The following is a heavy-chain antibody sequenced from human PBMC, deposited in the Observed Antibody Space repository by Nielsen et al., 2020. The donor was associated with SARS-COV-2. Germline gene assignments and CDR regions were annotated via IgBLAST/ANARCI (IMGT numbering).Heavy chain of an antibody. CDR1: GFTFSTYW. V-gene: IGHV3-74*01. D-gene: IGHD2-21*02. CDR2: INSDATST. CDR3: ARDGAYCGGDCF. Sequence: GESLKISCAASGFTFSTYWMHWVRQAPGKGLVWVSRINSDATSTAYADSVKGRFTISRDNAKNSLYLQMNSLRAEDTAVYYCARDGAYCGGDCFWGQGTLVTVSS. J-gene: IGHJ4*02.